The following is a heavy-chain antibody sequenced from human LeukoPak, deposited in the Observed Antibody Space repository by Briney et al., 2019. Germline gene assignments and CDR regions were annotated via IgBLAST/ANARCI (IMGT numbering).Heavy chain of an antibody. D-gene: IGHD2-15*01. CDR2: INPSGGST. Sequence: ASVKVSCKASGYTFTSYYMHWVRQAPGQGLGWMGIINPSGGSTSYAQKFQGRVTMTRDTSTSTVYMELSSLRSEDTAVYYCARDVALVVVAANNWFDPWGQGTLVTVSS. J-gene: IGHJ5*02. CDR1: GYTFTSYY. CDR3: ARDVALVVVAANNWFDP. V-gene: IGHV1-46*01.